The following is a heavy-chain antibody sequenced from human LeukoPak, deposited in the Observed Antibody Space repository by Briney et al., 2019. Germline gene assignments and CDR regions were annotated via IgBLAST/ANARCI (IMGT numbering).Heavy chain of an antibody. CDR1: GGSFSGYY. CDR3: ARLVVGATTIADFDY. CDR2: INHSGST. D-gene: IGHD1-26*01. V-gene: IGHV4-34*01. J-gene: IGHJ4*02. Sequence: TPSETLSLTCAVYGGSFSGYYWSWIRQPPGKGLEWIGEINHSGSTNYNPSLKSRVTISVDTSKNQFSLKLSSVTAADTAVYYCARLVVGATTIADFDYWGQGTLVTVSS.